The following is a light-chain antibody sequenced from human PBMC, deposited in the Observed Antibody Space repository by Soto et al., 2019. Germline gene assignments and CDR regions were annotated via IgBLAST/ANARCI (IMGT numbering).Light chain of an antibody. CDR3: SSYTSSSTYV. CDR1: SSDVGGYDY. V-gene: IGLV2-14*01. J-gene: IGLJ1*01. Sequence: QSVLTQPASVSGSPGQSIAISCTGTSSDVGGYDYVSWYQQHPGKAPKVMIYDVCNRPSGVSNRFSGSKSGNTASLTIFGLQAEDEADYYCSSYTSSSTYVFGTGTKVTVL. CDR2: DVC.